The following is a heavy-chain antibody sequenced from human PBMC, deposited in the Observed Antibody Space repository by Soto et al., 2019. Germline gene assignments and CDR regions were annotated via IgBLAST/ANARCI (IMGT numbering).Heavy chain of an antibody. J-gene: IGHJ4*02. CDR3: ARDRVAYFDY. CDR1: GFTFSNYG. CDR2: IWHDGSDE. V-gene: IGHV3-33*01. Sequence: QVQLVESGGGVVQPGRSLTLFCVASGFTFSNYGMHWVRQAPGKGLEWVAIIWHDGSDEYYADSVKGRFTISRDTSKNTLYLHMSSLRAEDTAVYYCARDRVAYFDYWGRGTLVTVSS. D-gene: IGHD3-3*01.